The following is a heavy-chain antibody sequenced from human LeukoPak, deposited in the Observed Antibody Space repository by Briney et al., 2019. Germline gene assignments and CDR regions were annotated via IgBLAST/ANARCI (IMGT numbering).Heavy chain of an antibody. CDR1: GFTFSSYE. CDR2: ISSSGSTI. CDR3: ARGRRAVAGRDFDY. J-gene: IGHJ4*02. Sequence: GGSLRLSCAASGFTFSSYEMNWVRQAPGTGLEWVSYISSSGSTIYYADSVKGRFTISRDNAKNSLYLQMNSLRAEDTAVYYCARGRRAVAGRDFDYWGQGTLVTVSS. D-gene: IGHD6-19*01. V-gene: IGHV3-48*03.